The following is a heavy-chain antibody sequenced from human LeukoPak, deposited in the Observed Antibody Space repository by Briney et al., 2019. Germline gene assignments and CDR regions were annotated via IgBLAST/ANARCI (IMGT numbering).Heavy chain of an antibody. CDR3: ARARRGYCSSTSCYVFDY. Sequence: PGGSLRLSCGASGFIFNAYSMNWVRQAPGKGLEWVANIKQDGSEKYYVDSVKGRFTISRDNAKNSLYLQMNSLRAEDTAVYYCARARRGYCSSTSCYVFDYWGQGTLVTVSS. D-gene: IGHD2-2*01. J-gene: IGHJ4*02. CDR1: GFIFNAYS. V-gene: IGHV3-7*01. CDR2: IKQDGSEK.